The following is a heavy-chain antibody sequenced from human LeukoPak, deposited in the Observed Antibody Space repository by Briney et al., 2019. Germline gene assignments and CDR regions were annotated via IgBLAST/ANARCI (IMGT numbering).Heavy chain of an antibody. Sequence: PGGSLRLSCAASGFTFSSFGMRWVRQAPGEGLEWVAYIGYSGSDIYYADSVKGRFTISRDNSKNTVHLQLSSLRAADTALYSCARDLTERKYYIAFWGQGTLVTVSS. V-gene: IGHV3-30*02. J-gene: IGHJ4*02. CDR2: IGYSGSDI. D-gene: IGHD2-8*02. CDR3: ARDLTERKYYIAF. CDR1: GFTFSSFG.